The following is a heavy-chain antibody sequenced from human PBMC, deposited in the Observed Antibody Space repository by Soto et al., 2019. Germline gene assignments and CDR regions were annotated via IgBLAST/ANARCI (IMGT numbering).Heavy chain of an antibody. J-gene: IGHJ4*02. Sequence: QVHLQESGPGLVKPSETLSLFCNVSGGSMSNNYWTWIRQAPGKGLEWIGYVFYTGSTNYNPSLKRRVSISVDTSKQYYSLRLNSVTAADTAVYYCARSLTVTRFDQWGQGTRVTVS. CDR1: GGSMSNNY. CDR2: VFYTGST. CDR3: ARSLTVTRFDQ. V-gene: IGHV4-59*01. D-gene: IGHD4-17*01.